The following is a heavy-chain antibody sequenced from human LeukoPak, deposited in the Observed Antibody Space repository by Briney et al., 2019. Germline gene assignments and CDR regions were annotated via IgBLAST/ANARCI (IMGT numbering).Heavy chain of an antibody. D-gene: IGHD3-10*01. CDR2: IYPGDSDT. J-gene: IGHJ3*02. CDR3: ARSASMVRGLRLYAFDI. CDR1: GYSFTSYW. V-gene: IGHV5-51*01. Sequence: GESLKISCKGSGYSFTSYWIGWVRQMPGKGLEWMGIIYPGDSDTRYSPSFQGQVTISADKSISTAYLQWSSLKASDTAMYYCARSASMVRGLRLYAFDIWGQGTMVTVSS.